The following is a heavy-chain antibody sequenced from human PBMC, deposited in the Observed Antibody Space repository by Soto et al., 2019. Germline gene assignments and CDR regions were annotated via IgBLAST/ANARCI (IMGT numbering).Heavy chain of an antibody. CDR2: IIPVFQTA. D-gene: IGHD3-22*01. J-gene: IGHJ4*02. V-gene: IGHV1-69*01. Sequence: QEQLVQAGAEGKKPWSSVKVSCKASGGLFSSYPISWVRQVPGQGLEWMGGIIPVFQTAYYTQRFQGRVTITADESTNTTYVELSSLRSEDTAIYYCARGGSGYTWFNEFWGQGTLVTVSS. CDR3: ARGGSGYTWFNEF. CDR1: GGLFSSYP.